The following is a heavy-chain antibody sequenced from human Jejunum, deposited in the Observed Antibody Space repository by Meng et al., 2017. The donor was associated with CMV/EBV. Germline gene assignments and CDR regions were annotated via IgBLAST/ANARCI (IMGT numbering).Heavy chain of an antibody. CDR3: VHRKDYSGNWNGGSADY. Sequence: SLTSSPVGVGWISQPTGKALEWLAFIYWDDDKRYNPSLKNRLTITKDAPKNQVALTMTNMDPADTGTYHCVHRKDYSGNWNGGSADYWGQGALVTVSS. D-gene: IGHD1-1*01. V-gene: IGHV2-5*02. J-gene: IGHJ4*02. CDR2: IYWDDDK. CDR1: SLTSSPVG.